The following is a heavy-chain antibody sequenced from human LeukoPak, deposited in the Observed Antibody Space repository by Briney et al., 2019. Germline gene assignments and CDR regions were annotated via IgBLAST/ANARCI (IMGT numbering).Heavy chain of an antibody. Sequence: ASVTVSRKASGYTFTGYYMHWVRQAPGQGLEWMGWINPNSGGTNYAQKFQGRVTMTRDTSISTAYMELSRLRSDDTAVYYCARDSGSYCFDYWGQGTLVTVSS. V-gene: IGHV1-2*02. CDR2: INPNSGGT. J-gene: IGHJ4*02. D-gene: IGHD1-26*01. CDR1: GYTFTGYY. CDR3: ARDSGSYCFDY.